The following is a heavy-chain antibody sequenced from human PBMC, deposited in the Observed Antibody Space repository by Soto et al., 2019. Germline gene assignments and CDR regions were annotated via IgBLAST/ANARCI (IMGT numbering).Heavy chain of an antibody. CDR1: GYTFTNYD. V-gene: IGHV1-46*03. Sequence: QVQLVQSGAEVKKPGASVKISCKASGYTFTNYDMHWVRQAPGQGLKWMGIIKTSGGSTNSAQMFQGRVTMTRDTTTSTVYMELNSLKSEDTAVYYCTRGGYSSSSFDYWGQGTLVTASS. CDR3: TRGGYSSSSFDY. D-gene: IGHD6-6*01. CDR2: IKTSGGST. J-gene: IGHJ4*02.